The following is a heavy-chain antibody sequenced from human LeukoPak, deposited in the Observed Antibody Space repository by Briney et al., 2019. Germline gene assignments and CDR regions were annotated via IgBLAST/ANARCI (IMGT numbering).Heavy chain of an antibody. CDR2: ISPSSNTL. J-gene: IGHJ4*02. CDR3: ARGHYDIPVDY. V-gene: IGHV3-48*04. CDR1: GFTFSSYS. D-gene: IGHD3-9*01. Sequence: GGSLRLSCAASGFTFSSYSMNWVRQAPGKGLEWVSYISPSSNTLYYADSVKGRFTISRDNAKNSLYLQMNSLRAEDTAVYYCARGHYDIPVDYWGQGTLVTVSS.